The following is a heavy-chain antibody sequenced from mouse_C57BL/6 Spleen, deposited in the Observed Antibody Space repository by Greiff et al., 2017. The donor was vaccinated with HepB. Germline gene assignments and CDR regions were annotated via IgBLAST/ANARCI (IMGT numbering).Heavy chain of an antibody. Sequence: QVQLPQPGAELVKPGASVKLSCKASGYTFTSYWMQWVKQRPGQGLEWIGELDPSDSYTNYNQKFKGKATLTVDTSSSTAYMQLSSLTSEDSAVYYCATHGSSPYYVDYWGQGTTLTVSS. CDR1: GYTFTSYW. CDR3: ATHGSSPYYVDY. D-gene: IGHD1-1*01. V-gene: IGHV1-50*01. CDR2: LDPSDSYT. J-gene: IGHJ2*01.